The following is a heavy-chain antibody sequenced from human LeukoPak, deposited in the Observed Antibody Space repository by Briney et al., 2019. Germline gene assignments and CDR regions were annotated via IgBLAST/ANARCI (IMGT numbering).Heavy chain of an antibody. CDR2: IFPGDSDT. Sequence: GGSLKISCKGSGYSFTSYWIGWVRQMPGKGLEWMGIIFPGDSDTRYCPSFQGQVTISADKSISTAYLQWSSLKASDTAMYYCARRSVTTVFDFWGQGTLVIVSS. J-gene: IGHJ4*02. CDR1: GYSFTSYW. V-gene: IGHV5-51*01. D-gene: IGHD4-17*01. CDR3: ARRSVTTVFDF.